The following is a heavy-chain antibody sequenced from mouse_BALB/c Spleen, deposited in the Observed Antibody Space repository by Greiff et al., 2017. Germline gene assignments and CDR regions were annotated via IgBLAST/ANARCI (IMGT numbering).Heavy chain of an antibody. Sequence: VKVVESGAELAKPGASVKMSCKASGYTFTSYWMHWVKQRPGQGLEWIGYINPSTGYTEYNQKFKDKATLTADKSSSTAYMQLSSLTSEDSAVYYCARSDYGFVYWGQGTLVTVSA. D-gene: IGHD1-2*01. CDR1: GYTFTSYW. CDR2: INPSTGYT. CDR3: ARSDYGFVY. V-gene: IGHV1-7*01. J-gene: IGHJ3*01.